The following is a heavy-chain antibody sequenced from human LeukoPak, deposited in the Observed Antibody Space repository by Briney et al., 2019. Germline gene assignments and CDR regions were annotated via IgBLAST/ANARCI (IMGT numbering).Heavy chain of an antibody. D-gene: IGHD6-13*01. CDR2: INHSGST. Sequence: SETLSLTCAVYGGSFSGYYWSWIRQPPGKGLEWIGEINHSGSTNYNPSLKSRVTISVDTSKNQFSLKLSSVTAADTAVYYCARDPLGMGDIAAAGNWFDPWGQGTLVTVSS. V-gene: IGHV4-34*01. CDR1: GGSFSGYY. CDR3: ARDPLGMGDIAAAGNWFDP. J-gene: IGHJ5*02.